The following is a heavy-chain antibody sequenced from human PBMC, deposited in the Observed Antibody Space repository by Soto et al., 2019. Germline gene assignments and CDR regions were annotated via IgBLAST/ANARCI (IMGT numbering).Heavy chain of an antibody. Sequence: GSLRLSCAASGFTFSSYAMHWVRQAPGKGLEWVAVISYDGSNKYYADSVKGRFTISRDNSKNTLYLQMNSLRAEDTAVYYCAGRQRWLQLRRVDYWGQGTLVTVSS. D-gene: IGHD5-12*01. J-gene: IGHJ4*02. CDR3: AGRQRWLQLRRVDY. V-gene: IGHV3-30-3*01. CDR1: GFTFSSYA. CDR2: ISYDGSNK.